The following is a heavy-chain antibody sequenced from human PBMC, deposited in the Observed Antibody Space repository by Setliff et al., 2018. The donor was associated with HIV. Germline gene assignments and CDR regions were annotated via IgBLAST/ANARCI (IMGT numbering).Heavy chain of an antibody. V-gene: IGHV5-51*01. CDR3: ARPEAAMVESFDY. Sequence: GESLKISCQGSGYSFTSYWIGWVRQMPGKGLEWMGIIYPGDSDTRYSPSFQGQVTISADKSISTAYLQWSSLKASDTAMYYCARPEAAMVESFDYWGQGTLVTVSS. D-gene: IGHD5-18*01. J-gene: IGHJ4*02. CDR1: GYSFTSYW. CDR2: IYPGDSDT.